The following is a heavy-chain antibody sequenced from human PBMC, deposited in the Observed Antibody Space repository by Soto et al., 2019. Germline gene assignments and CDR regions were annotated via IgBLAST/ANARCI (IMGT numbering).Heavy chain of an antibody. V-gene: IGHV3-33*01. D-gene: IGHD4-17*01. CDR3: ARESGAYGDYQEEIFDY. Sequence: PGGSLRLSCAASGFTFSSYGMHWVRQAPGKGLEWVAVIWYDGSNKYYADSVKGRFTISRDNSKNTLHLQMNSLRAEDTAVYYCARESGAYGDYQEEIFDYWGQGTLVTVSS. J-gene: IGHJ4*02. CDR2: IWYDGSNK. CDR1: GFTFSSYG.